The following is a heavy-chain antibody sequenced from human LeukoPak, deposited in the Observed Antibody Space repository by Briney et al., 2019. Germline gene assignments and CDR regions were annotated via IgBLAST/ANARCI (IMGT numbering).Heavy chain of an antibody. D-gene: IGHD3-16*01. CDR3: ATAPHGAPDYIDV. CDR1: RFSLCTHS. CDR2: ISVSGTI. V-gene: IGHV3-48*01. Sequence: GGSLRLSCAPSRFSLCTHSLKWVRQTPGKGLEWLSYISVSGTIHYADSVKGRFTISRDNGRNSLFLQMNRLRVGDTGVYFCATAPHGAPDYIDVWGRGTTVSVSS. J-gene: IGHJ6*03.